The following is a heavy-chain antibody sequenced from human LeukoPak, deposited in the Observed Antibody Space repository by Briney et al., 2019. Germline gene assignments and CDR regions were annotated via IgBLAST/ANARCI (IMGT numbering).Heavy chain of an antibody. CDR1: NYSFTNYG. CDR2: ISTYKGKT. CDR3: ARRSQFDY. Sequence: ASVKVSCKASNYSFTNYGITWVRQAPGQGLEWMGWISTYKGKTNYAQKFQGRVTITRNTSISTAYMELSSLRSEDTAVYYCARRSQFDYWGQGTLVTASS. V-gene: IGHV1-18*01. J-gene: IGHJ4*02.